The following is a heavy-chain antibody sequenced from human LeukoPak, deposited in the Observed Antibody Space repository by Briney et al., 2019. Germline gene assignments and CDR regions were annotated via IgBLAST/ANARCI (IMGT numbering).Heavy chain of an antibody. Sequence: GRSLRLSCAASGFTFSSYGMHWVRQAPGKGLEWVAVIWYDGSNKYYADSVKGRFTISRDNSKNTLYLQMNSLRAEDTAVYYCARGLAVAGLNDYWGQGTLVTVSS. V-gene: IGHV3-33*01. CDR3: ARGLAVAGLNDY. D-gene: IGHD6-19*01. J-gene: IGHJ4*02. CDR2: IWYDGSNK. CDR1: GFTFSSYG.